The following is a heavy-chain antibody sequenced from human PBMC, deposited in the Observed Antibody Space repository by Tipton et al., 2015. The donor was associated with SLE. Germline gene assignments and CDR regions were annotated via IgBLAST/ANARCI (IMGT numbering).Heavy chain of an antibody. D-gene: IGHD5-18*01. CDR1: GFTFSDYA. Sequence: SLRLSCAASGFTFSDYAMTWVRQAPGRGLEWVSGIRDSGEITHYADSVKGRFTISRDNAKNTVYLQMNSLRAEDTAVYYCVREGDTAFDYWSRGTLVAVSS. J-gene: IGHJ4*02. CDR2: IRDSGEIT. CDR3: VREGDTAFDY. V-gene: IGHV3-23*01.